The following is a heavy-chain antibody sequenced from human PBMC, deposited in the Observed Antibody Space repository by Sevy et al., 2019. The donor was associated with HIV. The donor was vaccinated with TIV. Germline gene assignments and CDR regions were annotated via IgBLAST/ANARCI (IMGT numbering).Heavy chain of an antibody. CDR3: ARDLEFYVSGDYGAAFMPDF. V-gene: IGHV3-33*01. CDR2: IWFDGSNT. CDR1: GFTFSSFG. Sequence: GGSLRLSCAASGFTFSSFGMHWVRQAPGKGLEWVAVIWFDGSNTYYADSVKGGFTISRDIAKNTLHLQMNSLRADDTAVDYCARDLEFYVSGDYGAAFMPDFWGHGTLVTVSS. J-gene: IGHJ4*01. D-gene: IGHD4-17*01.